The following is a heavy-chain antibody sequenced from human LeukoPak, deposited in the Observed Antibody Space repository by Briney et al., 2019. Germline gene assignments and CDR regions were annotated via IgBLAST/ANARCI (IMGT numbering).Heavy chain of an antibody. J-gene: IGHJ5*02. CDR1: GFTFRRYA. CDR2: ISGSDNNT. V-gene: IGHV3-23*01. D-gene: IGHD3-10*01. Sequence: SGGSLRLSCAASGFTFRRYAMNWVRQAPGKGLEWISAISGSDNNTYYADSVKGRFTISRDNSKNTLYLQMNSLRAEDTAMYYCAKTTSVYGSGDDYSDATNWFDPWGQGTLVTVSS. CDR3: AKTTSVYGSGDDYSDATNWFDP.